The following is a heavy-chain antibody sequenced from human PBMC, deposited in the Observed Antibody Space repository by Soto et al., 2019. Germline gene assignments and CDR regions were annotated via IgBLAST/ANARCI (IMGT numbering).Heavy chain of an antibody. J-gene: IGHJ6*02. CDR2: IYYSGST. Sequence: QVQLQESGPGLVKPSQTLSLTCTVSGGSISSGDYYWSWIRQPPGKGLEWIGYIYYSGSTYYNPCLKSRVTISVDTSKNQFSLKLSSVTAADTAVYYCARDRPYCSSTSCYDHYGMDVWGQGTTVTVSS. CDR1: GGSISSGDYY. D-gene: IGHD2-2*01. V-gene: IGHV4-30-4*01. CDR3: ARDRPYCSSTSCYDHYGMDV.